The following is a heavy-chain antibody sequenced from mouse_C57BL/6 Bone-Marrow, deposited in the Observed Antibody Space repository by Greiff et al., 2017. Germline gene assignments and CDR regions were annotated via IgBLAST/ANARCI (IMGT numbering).Heavy chain of an antibody. D-gene: IGHD1-1*01. CDR2: IFPGSGST. CDR3: AGDYYGTPSYWDFEV. CDR1: GYTFTSHW. V-gene: IGHV1-56*01. Sequence: QVQLQQSGPELVRPGASVKISCKAPGYTFTSHWMQWVRQRPGQGLEWLGEIFPGSGSTYYTEKFKGKATLTVDTSSSPAYMQLSSLTSADSAVYCCAGDYYGTPSYWDFEVWGTGTTVTVSS. J-gene: IGHJ1*03.